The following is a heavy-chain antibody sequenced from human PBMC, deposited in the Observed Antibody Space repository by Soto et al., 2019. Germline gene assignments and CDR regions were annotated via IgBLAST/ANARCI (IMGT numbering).Heavy chain of an antibody. V-gene: IGHV3-23*01. CDR1: GFTFSSYA. J-gene: IGHJ6*02. D-gene: IGHD3-10*01. CDR3: AKDEVNTMVRGVIHYYYGMDV. CDR2: ISGSGGSR. Sequence: PGGSLRLSCAASGFTFSSYAMSWVRQAPGKGLEWVSAISGSGGSRYYADSVKGRFTSSRDNSKNTLYLQMNSLRAEDTDVYYVAKDEVNTMVRGVIHYYYGMDVWGQGTTVTVSS.